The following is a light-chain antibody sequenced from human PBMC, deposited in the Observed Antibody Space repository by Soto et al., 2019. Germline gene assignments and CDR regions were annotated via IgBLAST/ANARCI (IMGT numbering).Light chain of an antibody. V-gene: IGKV3-20*01. CDR3: QQYGDSTGT. J-gene: IGKJ2*01. CDR1: QSVRSTY. CDR2: GAS. Sequence: EIVLTQSPATLSLSPGERATLSCRASQSVRSTYLAWYQQKPGQAPRLLIYGASSRATGIPDRFSGSGSETDFTLTINTLEPEDFAVYYCQQYGDSTGTFGQGTRLEIK.